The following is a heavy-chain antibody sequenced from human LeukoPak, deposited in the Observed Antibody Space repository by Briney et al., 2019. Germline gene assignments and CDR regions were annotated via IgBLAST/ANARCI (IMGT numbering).Heavy chain of an antibody. CDR1: GYTFTSYD. CDR3: ARVQLGGPVHFYYYYYYMDV. D-gene: IGHD3-16*01. J-gene: IGHJ6*03. V-gene: IGHV1-8*03. CDR2: MNPNSGNT. Sequence: GASVKVSCKASGYTFTSYDINWVRQATGQGLEWMGWMNPNSGNTGYAQKFQGRVTITRNTSISTAYMELRSLRSDDTAVYYCARVQLGGPVHFYYYYYYMDVWGKGTTVTVSS.